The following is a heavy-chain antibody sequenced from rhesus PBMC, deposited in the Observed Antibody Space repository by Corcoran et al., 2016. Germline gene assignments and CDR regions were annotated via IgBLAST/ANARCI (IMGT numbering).Heavy chain of an antibody. Sequence: QVQLQESGPGLVKPSETLSLTCAVSGGSVRRSNWWSWIRQPPGKGLEWIGDISGSSGSTYYNPSLKSRVTISTDTSKNQFSLKLSSVTAADTAVYYCARRKVLFDYWGQGVLVTVSS. V-gene: IGHV4-65*01. CDR2: ISGSSGST. CDR1: GGSVRRSNW. J-gene: IGHJ4*01. CDR3: ARRKVLFDY.